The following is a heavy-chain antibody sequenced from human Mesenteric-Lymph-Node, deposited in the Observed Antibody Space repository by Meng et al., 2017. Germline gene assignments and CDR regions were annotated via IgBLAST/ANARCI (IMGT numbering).Heavy chain of an antibody. CDR3: ARDPYYDYVWGSYRLGAFNY. CDR1: GFTFSNYE. V-gene: IGHV3-48*03. CDR2: ISSSGSTI. J-gene: IGHJ4*02. D-gene: IGHD3-16*02. Sequence: GESLKISCAASGFTFSNYEMNWVRQAPGKGLEWVSYISSSGSTIYYADSVKGRFTISRDNAKNTLYLQMNSLRAEDTAVYYCARDPYYDYVWGSYRLGAFNYWGQGTLVTVSS.